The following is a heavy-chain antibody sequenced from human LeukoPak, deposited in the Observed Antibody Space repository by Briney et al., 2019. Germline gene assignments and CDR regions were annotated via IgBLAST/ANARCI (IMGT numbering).Heavy chain of an antibody. Sequence: GGSLRLSCAASGFTFSSYWMHWVRQAPVKGLVWVSRINSDGSSTSYADSVKGRFTISRDNAKNSLYLQMNSLRAEDTALYYCAKGLYYDILTGYSGFDYWGQGTLVTVSS. D-gene: IGHD3-9*01. CDR2: INSDGSST. CDR3: AKGLYYDILTGYSGFDY. J-gene: IGHJ4*02. V-gene: IGHV3-74*01. CDR1: GFTFSSYW.